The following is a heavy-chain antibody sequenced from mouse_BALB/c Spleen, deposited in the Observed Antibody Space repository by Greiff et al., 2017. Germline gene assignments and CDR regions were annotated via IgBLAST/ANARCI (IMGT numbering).Heavy chain of an antibody. V-gene: IGHV1S81*02. CDR2: INPSNGRT. Sequence: VKLQQPGAELVKPGASVKLSCKASGYTFTSYWMHWVKQRPGQGLEWIGEINPSNGRTNYNGKFKGKATLTADKSSSTAYMQLSSLTSVDSAVYFCARRYGSFDYWGQGTTLTVSS. D-gene: IGHD2-10*02. CDR3: ARRYGSFDY. J-gene: IGHJ2*01. CDR1: GYTFTSYW.